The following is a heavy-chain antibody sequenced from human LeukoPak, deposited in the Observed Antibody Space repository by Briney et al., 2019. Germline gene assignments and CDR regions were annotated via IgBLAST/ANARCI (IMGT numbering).Heavy chain of an antibody. CDR2: IDPSDSYT. Sequence: GESLRISCKGSGYSFTGYWISWVRQMPGKGLEWMGRIDPSDSYTNYSPSFQGHDTISADKSISTAYLQWSSLKASDTAMYYCAREAVEPNWFDPWGQGTLVTVS. CDR3: AREAVEPNWFDP. CDR1: GYSFTGYW. J-gene: IGHJ5*02. V-gene: IGHV5-10-1*01.